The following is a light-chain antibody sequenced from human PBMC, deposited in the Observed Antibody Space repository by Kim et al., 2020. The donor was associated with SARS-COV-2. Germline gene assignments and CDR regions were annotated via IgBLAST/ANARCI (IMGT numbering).Light chain of an antibody. CDR1: SLRTYY. V-gene: IGLV3-19*01. Sequence: VALGQTVRITCQGDSLRTYYASWYQQKPGQAPEVVIYGKDNRPSGIPDRFSGSSSGNTAYLTITGTQAGDEADYYCNSRDSNDYEVFGRGTKVTVL. CDR3: NSRDSNDYEV. J-gene: IGLJ2*01. CDR2: GKD.